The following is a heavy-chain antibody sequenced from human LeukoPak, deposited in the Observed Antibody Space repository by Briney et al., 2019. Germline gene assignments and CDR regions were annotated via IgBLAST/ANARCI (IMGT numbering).Heavy chain of an antibody. V-gene: IGHV3-23*01. CDR1: GFTFSSYA. Sequence: PGGSLRLSCAASGFTFSSYAMSWVRQAPGKGLEWVSAISGSGGSTYYADSVKGRFTISRDNSKNTLYLQMNSLRAEDTAVYYCATRDSSSWKYYFDYWGQGTLVTVSS. CDR2: ISGSGGST. D-gene: IGHD6-13*01. J-gene: IGHJ4*02. CDR3: ATRDSSSWKYYFDY.